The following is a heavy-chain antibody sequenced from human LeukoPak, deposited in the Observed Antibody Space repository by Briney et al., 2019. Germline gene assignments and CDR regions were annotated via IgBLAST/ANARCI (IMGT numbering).Heavy chain of an antibody. CDR2: IYYSGST. CDR1: GGSISSSSYY. Sequence: SETLSLTCTVSGGSISSSSYYWGWLRQPPGKGLEWIGSIYYSGSTYYNPSLKSRVTIPVDTSKNQFSLKLSSVTAADTAVYYCARQTTVTTPGYFDYWGQGTLVTVSS. D-gene: IGHD4-17*01. V-gene: IGHV4-39*01. CDR3: ARQTTVTTPGYFDY. J-gene: IGHJ4*02.